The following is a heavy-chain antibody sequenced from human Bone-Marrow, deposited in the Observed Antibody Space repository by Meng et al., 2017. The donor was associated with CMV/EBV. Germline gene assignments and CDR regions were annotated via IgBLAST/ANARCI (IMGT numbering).Heavy chain of an antibody. J-gene: IGHJ4*02. CDR3: ARGGGGLDH. CDR1: GYIFTDYY. Sequence: ASVKVSCKASGYIFTDYYIHWVRQAPGQGLEWMGWIFPASGGTVFAQNFQGRVTMTRDTSISTDYMELSSLRSEDTAVYYCARGGGGLDHWGQGTLVTVSS. V-gene: IGHV1-2*02. D-gene: IGHD2-15*01. CDR2: IFPASGGT.